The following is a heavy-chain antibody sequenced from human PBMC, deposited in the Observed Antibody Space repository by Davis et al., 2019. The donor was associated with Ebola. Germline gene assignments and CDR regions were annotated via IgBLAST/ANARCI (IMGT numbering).Heavy chain of an antibody. D-gene: IGHD3-10*01. CDR1: GFTFTNYW. J-gene: IGHJ3*02. CDR2: IYPGDSDI. Sequence: GESLKISCQGVGFTFTNYWIAWVRQMPGKGLEYMGMIYPGDSDIRYSPSFQGQVTISADKSISTAYLQWSSLKASDTAMYYCARPMVRGARDAFDIRGQGTMVTVSS. CDR3: ARPMVRGARDAFDI. V-gene: IGHV5-51*01.